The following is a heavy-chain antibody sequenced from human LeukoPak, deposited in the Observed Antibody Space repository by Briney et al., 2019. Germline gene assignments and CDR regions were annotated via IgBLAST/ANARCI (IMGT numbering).Heavy chain of an antibody. D-gene: IGHD1-14*01. CDR1: GFTFSTYW. V-gene: IGHV3-7*01. Sequence: GGSLRLSCAASGFTFSTYWMSWVRQAPGKGLELVANIKQDGSEKYYVDSVKGRFTISRDNNAKNSLYLQLNSLRADDTAVYYCARNQRRLDYWGQGALVAVSS. J-gene: IGHJ4*02. CDR3: ARNQRRLDY. CDR2: IKQDGSEK.